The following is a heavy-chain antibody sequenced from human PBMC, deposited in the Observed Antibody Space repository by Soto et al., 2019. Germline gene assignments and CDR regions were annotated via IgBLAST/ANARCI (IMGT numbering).Heavy chain of an antibody. CDR1: GFTFSTYS. Sequence: VVPLRLSCASSGFTFSTYSRNLVLQAPGKGLEWVSSISSSSTYIYYADSVKGRFTISRDNAKNSLYLQMNSLRAEDTAVYYCARAQNWFDPWGQGTLVTVSS. V-gene: IGHV3-21*01. J-gene: IGHJ5*02. CDR2: ISSSSTYI. CDR3: ARAQNWFDP.